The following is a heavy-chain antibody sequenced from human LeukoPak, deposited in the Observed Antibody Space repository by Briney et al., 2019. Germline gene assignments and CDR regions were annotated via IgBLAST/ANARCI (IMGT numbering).Heavy chain of an antibody. Sequence: ASVKVSCKASGYTFTSYGISWVRQAPGQGLEWMGWISAYNGNTNYAQKLQGRVTMTTDTSTSTAYMELRSLRSDDTAVYYCARVEAFFGQLVKPDYWGQGTLVTVSS. J-gene: IGHJ4*02. CDR3: ARVEAFFGQLVKPDY. V-gene: IGHV1-18*01. CDR1: GYTFTSYG. D-gene: IGHD6-6*01. CDR2: ISAYNGNT.